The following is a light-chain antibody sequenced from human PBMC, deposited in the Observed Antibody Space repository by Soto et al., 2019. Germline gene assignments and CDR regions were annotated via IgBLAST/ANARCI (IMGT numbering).Light chain of an antibody. CDR3: QQYSSSPRT. Sequence: IVFTQSPGTLSWSPGYREALSCKASQTVRSSSLAWYQQKPGQAPRLLIFGASTRAAGFPDRFSGSGSGTDFTLTISRLEPEDFAVYYCQQYSSSPRTFGQGTKVDI. V-gene: IGKV3-20*01. CDR1: QTVRSSS. J-gene: IGKJ1*01. CDR2: GAS.